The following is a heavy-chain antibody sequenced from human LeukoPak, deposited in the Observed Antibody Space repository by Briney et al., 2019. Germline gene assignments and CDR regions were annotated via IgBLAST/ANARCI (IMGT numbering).Heavy chain of an antibody. J-gene: IGHJ3*02. D-gene: IGHD1-26*01. CDR3: ARVVGWEHSGSSQDAFDI. CDR2: INPSGGST. V-gene: IGHV1-46*01. Sequence: ASVKVSWKASGYTFTSYYMHWVRQAAGQGLEWMGIINPSGGSTSYAQKFQGRVTMTRDMSTSTVYMELSSLRSEDTAVYYCARVVGWEHSGSSQDAFDIWGQGTMVTVSS. CDR1: GYTFTSYY.